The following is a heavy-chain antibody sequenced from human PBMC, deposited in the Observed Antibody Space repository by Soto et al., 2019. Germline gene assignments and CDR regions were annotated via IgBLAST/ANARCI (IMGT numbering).Heavy chain of an antibody. Sequence: SVKVSCKASGGTFSSYAISWVRQAPGQGLEWMGGIIPIFGTANYAQKFQGRVTITADESTSTAYMELSSLRSEDTAVYYCAREGELLSVDALDIWGQETMATVSS. CDR2: IIPIFGTA. CDR1: GGTFSSYA. CDR3: AREGELLSVDALDI. J-gene: IGHJ3*02. D-gene: IGHD1-26*01. V-gene: IGHV1-69*13.